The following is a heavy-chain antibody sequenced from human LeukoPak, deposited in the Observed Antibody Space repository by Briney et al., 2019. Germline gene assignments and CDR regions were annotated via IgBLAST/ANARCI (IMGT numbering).Heavy chain of an antibody. CDR3: ARWDYYDSRTFDI. CDR2: ISAYNGNT. D-gene: IGHD3-22*01. J-gene: IGHJ3*02. CDR1: GYTFINYG. Sequence: ASVKVSCKASGYTFINYGITWVRQAPGQGLEWMGWISAYNGNTNYAQKLQGRVTMTTDTSSSTAYMELRGLRSDDTAVYYCARWDYYDSRTFDIWGQGTMVTVSS. V-gene: IGHV1-18*01.